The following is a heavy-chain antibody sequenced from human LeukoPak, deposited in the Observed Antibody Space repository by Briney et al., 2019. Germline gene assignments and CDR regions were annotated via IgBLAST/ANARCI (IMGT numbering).Heavy chain of an antibody. CDR2: ISTSSTII. CDR1: GFTFSSYY. D-gene: IGHD3-22*01. CDR3: AKSSYYDASGYYREYYFDY. Sequence: GGSLRLSCAASGFTFSSYYMNWVRQAPGKGLEWVSYISTSSTIINYADSVKGRFTISRDNSKNTLYLQMNSLRDEDTAVYYCAKSSYYDASGYYREYYFDYWDQGTLVTVSS. V-gene: IGHV3-48*02. J-gene: IGHJ4*02.